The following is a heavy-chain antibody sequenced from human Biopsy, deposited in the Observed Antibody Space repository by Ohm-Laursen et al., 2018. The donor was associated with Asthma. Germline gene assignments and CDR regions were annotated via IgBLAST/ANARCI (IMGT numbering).Heavy chain of an antibody. CDR3: ARDYYDFWNRSVYTYFGMDV. D-gene: IGHD3-3*01. J-gene: IGHJ6*02. CDR1: GYSISNGGYY. Sequence: TLSLTCSVSGYSISNGGYYWTWVRQRPGKGLEWIGNIYHRGNTKYSPSLKSRLSFSVDTSKNQFSLKLSSVTAADTAIYFCARDYYDFWNRSVYTYFGMDVWGRGTTVVVSS. V-gene: IGHV4-31*03. CDR2: IYHRGNT.